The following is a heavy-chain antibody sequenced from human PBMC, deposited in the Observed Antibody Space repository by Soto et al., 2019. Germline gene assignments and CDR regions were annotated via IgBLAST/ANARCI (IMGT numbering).Heavy chain of an antibody. J-gene: IGHJ4*02. CDR3: ARRAAVVLLDY. CDR1: EFSFSDYW. CDR2: IKKDGSEK. D-gene: IGHD6-13*01. V-gene: IGHV3-7*01. Sequence: GGSLRLSCSASEFSFSDYWMTWVRQAPGKGLEWVASIKKDGSEKSYVDSVKGRFTISRDNAKNSLYLHMSSLRDEDTAVYYCARRAAVVLLDYWGQGALVTVSS.